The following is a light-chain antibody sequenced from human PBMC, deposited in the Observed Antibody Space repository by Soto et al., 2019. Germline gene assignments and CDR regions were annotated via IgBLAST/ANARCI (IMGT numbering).Light chain of an antibody. V-gene: IGKV4-1*01. CDR2: WAS. J-gene: IGKJ5*01. CDR3: QQYYSNPIK. CDR1: QSVLYSSNNKNY. Sequence: DIVMTQSPDSLAVSLGERATINCKSSQSVLYSSNNKNYLAWYQQKSGQPPKLIIYWASTRESGVPDRFSGSGAATDFTLTISSLQSEDVAVYYCQQYYSNPIKFGQGTRLEI.